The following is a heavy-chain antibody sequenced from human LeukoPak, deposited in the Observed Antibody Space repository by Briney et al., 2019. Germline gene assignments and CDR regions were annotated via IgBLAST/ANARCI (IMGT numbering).Heavy chain of an antibody. J-gene: IGHJ3*02. Sequence: GGSLRLSCAASGFTFSDYYMSWIRQAPGKGLEWVSYISSSGSTIYYADSVKGRFTISRDNAKNSLYLQMNSLRTEDTALYYCAKDGTKLAFDIWGQGTMVTVSS. V-gene: IGHV3-11*01. CDR1: GFTFSDYY. CDR3: AKDGTKLAFDI. D-gene: IGHD2-8*01. CDR2: ISSSGSTI.